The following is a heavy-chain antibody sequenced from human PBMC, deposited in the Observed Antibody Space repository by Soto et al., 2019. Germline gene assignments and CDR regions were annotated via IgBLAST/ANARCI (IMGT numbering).Heavy chain of an antibody. Sequence: LXLSCISSGFTFRPYTMNWFLQAPVKGLEWVSGIRGFSPYTFYAESVKGRFTISRDNAKNSLYLQMDSLRAEDTAVYYCARDRGYDAHDYYYNAMDVWGQGTTVTVSS. CDR1: GFTFRPYT. CDR3: ARDRGYDAHDYYYNAMDV. D-gene: IGHD3-10*01. CDR2: IRGFSPYT. J-gene: IGHJ6*02. V-gene: IGHV3-21*01.